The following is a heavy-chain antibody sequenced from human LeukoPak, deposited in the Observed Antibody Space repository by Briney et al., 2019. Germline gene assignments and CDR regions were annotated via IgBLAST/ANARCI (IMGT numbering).Heavy chain of an antibody. CDR2: IYHSGST. D-gene: IGHD1-26*01. Sequence: SETLSLTCTVSGGSISSGGYYWSWIRQPPGKGLEWIGYIYHSGSTYYNPSLKSRVTISVDMSKNQFSLKLSSVTAADTAVYYCARDWRGGSYSPFDPWGQGTLVTVSS. CDR1: GGSISSGGYY. J-gene: IGHJ5*02. V-gene: IGHV4-30-2*05. CDR3: ARDWRGGSYSPFDP.